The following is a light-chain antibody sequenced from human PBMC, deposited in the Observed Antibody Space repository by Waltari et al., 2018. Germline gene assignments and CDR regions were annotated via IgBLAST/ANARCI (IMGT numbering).Light chain of an antibody. Sequence: EIVLTQSPGTLSLSPRERATLSCRASQSVSSSYLAWYQQKPGQAPRRLVYGASSRAPGIPDRFSGSGSGTDFTLTISRLEPEDFAVYYCQQYGSSPRTFGQGTKVEIK. CDR3: QQYGSSPRT. CDR1: QSVSSSY. J-gene: IGKJ1*01. CDR2: GAS. V-gene: IGKV3-20*01.